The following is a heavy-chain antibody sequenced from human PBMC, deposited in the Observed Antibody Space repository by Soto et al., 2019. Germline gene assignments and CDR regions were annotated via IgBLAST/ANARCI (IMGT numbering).Heavy chain of an antibody. D-gene: IGHD3-10*01. CDR2: INPNSGGT. CDR1: GYTFTGYY. CDR3: ARARITMVRGRIVMDV. V-gene: IGHV1-2*04. Sequence: ASVKVSCKASGYTFTGYYMHWVRQAPGQGLEWMGWINPNSGGTNYAQKFQGWVTMTRDTSISTAYMELSRLRSDDTAVYYCARARITMVRGRIVMDVWGQGTTVTVSS. J-gene: IGHJ6*02.